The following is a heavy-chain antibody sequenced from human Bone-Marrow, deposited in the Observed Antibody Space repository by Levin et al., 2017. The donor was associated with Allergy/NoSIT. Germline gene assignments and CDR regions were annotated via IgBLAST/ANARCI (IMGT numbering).Heavy chain of an antibody. J-gene: IGHJ6*02. D-gene: IGHD3-16*01. Sequence: GGSLRLSCAASGFTFSSYWMSWVRQAPGKGLEWVANIKQDGSEKYYVDSVKGRFTISRDNAKNSLYLQMNSLRAEDTAVYYCARPHGSIRFYYYYGMDVWGQGTTVTVSS. CDR3: ARPHGSIRFYYYYGMDV. V-gene: IGHV3-7*01. CDR2: IKQDGSEK. CDR1: GFTFSSYW.